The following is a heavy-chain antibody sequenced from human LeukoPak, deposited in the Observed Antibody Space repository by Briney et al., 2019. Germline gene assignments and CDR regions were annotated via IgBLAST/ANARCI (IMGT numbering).Heavy chain of an antibody. CDR3: APIPYYYDSSGYYYD. D-gene: IGHD3-22*01. Sequence: ALVKVSCKVSGYTLTELSMHWVRQAPGKGLEWMGGFDPEDGETIYAQKFQGRVTMTEDTSTDTAYMELSSLRSEDTAVYYCAPIPYYYDSSGYYYDWGQGTLVTVSS. J-gene: IGHJ4*02. CDR1: GYTLTELS. V-gene: IGHV1-24*01. CDR2: FDPEDGET.